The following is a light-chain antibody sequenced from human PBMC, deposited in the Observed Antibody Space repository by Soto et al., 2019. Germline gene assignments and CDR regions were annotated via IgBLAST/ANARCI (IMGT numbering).Light chain of an antibody. Sequence: SPATLSLSPGERATLSCRASQSVRSKLAWYQQKPGQAPRLLIYDASGRATGIPDRFSGSGSGTDFTLTISRLEPEDSAVYYCQQYGGSPSITFGQGTRLEIK. CDR2: DAS. V-gene: IGKV3-20*01. CDR1: QSVRSK. CDR3: QQYGGSPSIT. J-gene: IGKJ5*01.